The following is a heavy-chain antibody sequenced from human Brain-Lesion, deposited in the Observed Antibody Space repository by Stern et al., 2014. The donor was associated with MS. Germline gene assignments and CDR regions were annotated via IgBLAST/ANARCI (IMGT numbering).Heavy chain of an antibody. CDR2: VNNDGRRT. CDR3: ARGERWFDS. V-gene: IGHV3-74*02. D-gene: IGHD3-10*01. CDR1: GFTFSNYW. Sequence: EVHLVEPGGDLVQPGGSLRLSCAASGFTFSNYWLHWVRQAPGKGLVWVSRVNNDGRRTSYADSVKGRFTMSRDNAKNTLYLQMNSLRVEDTAIYYCARGERWFDSWGQGTLVTVSS. J-gene: IGHJ5*01.